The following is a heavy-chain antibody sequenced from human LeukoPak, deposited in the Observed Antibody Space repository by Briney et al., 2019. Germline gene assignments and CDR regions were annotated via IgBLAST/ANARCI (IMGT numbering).Heavy chain of an antibody. Sequence: ASVKVSCKASGYTFTNYGISWLRQAPGQGLEWMGWISAYNGNTNYAQKFQGRVTMSTDTSTTTAYMELRSLRSDDTAVYYCARGSRIAVASTFLDNWFDPWGQGTLVTVSS. CDR2: ISAYNGNT. J-gene: IGHJ5*02. CDR3: ARGSRIAVASTFLDNWFDP. D-gene: IGHD6-19*01. CDR1: GYTFTNYG. V-gene: IGHV1-18*01.